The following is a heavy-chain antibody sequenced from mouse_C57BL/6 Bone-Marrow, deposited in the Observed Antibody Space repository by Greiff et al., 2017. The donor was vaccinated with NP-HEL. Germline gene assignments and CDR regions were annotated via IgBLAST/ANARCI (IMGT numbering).Heavy chain of an antibody. CDR2: IDPETGGT. V-gene: IGHV1-15*01. J-gene: IGHJ2*01. CDR1: GYTFTDYE. D-gene: IGHD1-1*01. CDR3: TRDGSSYRYYFDY. Sequence: VKLQESGAELVRPGASVTLSCKASGYTFTDYEMHWVKQTPVHGLEWIGAIDPETGGTAYNQKFKGKAILTADKSSSTAYMELRSLTSEDSAVYYCTRDGSSYRYYFDYWGQGTTLTVSS.